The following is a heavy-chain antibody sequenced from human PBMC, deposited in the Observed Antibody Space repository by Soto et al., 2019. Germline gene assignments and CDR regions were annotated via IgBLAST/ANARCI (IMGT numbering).Heavy chain of an antibody. CDR1: GFSLSTSGVG. D-gene: IGHD3-3*01. J-gene: IGHJ4*02. V-gene: IGHV2-5*02. CDR3: AHRRIGVSQWNYGDFDY. Sequence: QITLKESGPTLVKPTQTLTLTCTFSGFSLSTSGVGVGWIRQPLGKALEGLVIIYWDDDKRYSPSLRSRLTISKDTSKNQVVLIMTNADPEDTATYFCAHRRIGVSQWNYGDFDYWGQGILVTVSS. CDR2: IYWDDDK.